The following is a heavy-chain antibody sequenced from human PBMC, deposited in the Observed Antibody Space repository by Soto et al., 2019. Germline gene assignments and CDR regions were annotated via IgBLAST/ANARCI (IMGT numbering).Heavy chain of an antibody. D-gene: IGHD3-10*01. Sequence: QVQLVQSGAEVKKPGSSVKVSCKASGGTFSSYAISWVRQAPGQGLEWMGGIIPIFGTANYAQKFQGRVTITADESTSTAYMELSSLRSEDTALYYCARDRAYYGSGSYLNYEYYGMDVWGQGTTVTVS. CDR1: GGTFSSYA. V-gene: IGHV1-69*01. J-gene: IGHJ6*02. CDR3: ARDRAYYGSGSYLNYEYYGMDV. CDR2: IIPIFGTA.